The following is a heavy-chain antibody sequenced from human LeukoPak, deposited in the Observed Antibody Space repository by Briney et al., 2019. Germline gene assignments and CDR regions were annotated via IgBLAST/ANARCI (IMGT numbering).Heavy chain of an antibody. CDR3: FTYYYDSSGYYHDY. Sequence: GGTLRLSCAASGFTFSSYGMHWVRQAPGKGLEWVAVISYDGSNKYYADSVKGRFTISRDNSKNTLYLQMNSLRAEDTAVYYCFTYYYDSSGYYHDYWGQGTLVTVSS. CDR1: GFTFSSYG. CDR2: ISYDGSNK. J-gene: IGHJ4*02. D-gene: IGHD3-22*01. V-gene: IGHV3-30*03.